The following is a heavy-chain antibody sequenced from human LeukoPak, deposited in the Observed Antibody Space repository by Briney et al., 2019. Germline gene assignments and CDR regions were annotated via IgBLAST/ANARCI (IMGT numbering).Heavy chain of an antibody. CDR1: EFXFNNHD. Sequence: PGGSLRLSCAASEFXFNNHDMHWVRQAPGKGLEWVAAISYDGRNKYYADSVKGRFTISRDNSKNTLNLQMNSLRTEDTAAFYCAKPRDIDSWAFDVWGQGTMVTVSS. D-gene: IGHD2-15*01. V-gene: IGHV3-30*18. CDR3: AKPRDIDSWAFDV. CDR2: ISYDGRNK. J-gene: IGHJ3*01.